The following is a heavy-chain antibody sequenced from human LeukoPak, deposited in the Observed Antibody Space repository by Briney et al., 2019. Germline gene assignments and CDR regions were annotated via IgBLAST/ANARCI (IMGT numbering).Heavy chain of an antibody. J-gene: IGHJ4*02. CDR3: AREGGPYRPLDY. CDR1: GGSITNTNY. Sequence: SGTLSLTCGVSGGSITNTNYWTWVRQPPGKGLEWIGEVNLQGSTNYNPSLMGRVAIAVDTSENHISLQLTSVTAADKAVYYCAREGGPYRPLDYSGQGTLVTVSS. V-gene: IGHV4-4*02. CDR2: VNLQGST.